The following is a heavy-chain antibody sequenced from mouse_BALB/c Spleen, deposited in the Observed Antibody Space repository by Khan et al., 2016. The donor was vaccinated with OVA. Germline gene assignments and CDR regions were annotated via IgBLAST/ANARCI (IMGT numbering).Heavy chain of an antibody. Sequence: VPLQESGAELVRPGASVKLSCKASGYTFTSYWMNWVKQRPGQGLEWIGMIDPSDSETHYNQMFKDKATLTVDKSSSTAYMHLSSLTSEDSAVYYCARGEKYGYDPSWFAYWGQGTLVTVAA. CDR1: GYTFTSYW. CDR3: ARGEKYGYDPSWFAY. D-gene: IGHD2-2*01. J-gene: IGHJ3*01. V-gene: IGHV1-61*01. CDR2: IDPSDSET.